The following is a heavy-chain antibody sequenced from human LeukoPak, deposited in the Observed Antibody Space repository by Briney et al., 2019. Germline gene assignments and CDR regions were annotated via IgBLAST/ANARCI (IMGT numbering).Heavy chain of an antibody. J-gene: IGHJ2*01. CDR2: ISGSGVGT. CDR1: GFTFSNYA. V-gene: IGHV3-23*01. D-gene: IGHD1-26*01. Sequence: HTGGSLRLSCAASGFTFSNYAMNWVRQAPGKGLEWVSGISGSGVGTYYKDSVKGRFTISRDNSKDTLYLQMNSLRAEDTAVYYRAKRAMWDLYWYFDLWGRGTLVTVSS. CDR3: AKRAMWDLYWYFDL.